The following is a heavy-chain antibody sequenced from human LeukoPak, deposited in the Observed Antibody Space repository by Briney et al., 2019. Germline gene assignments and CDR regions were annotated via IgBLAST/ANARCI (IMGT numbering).Heavy chain of an antibody. Sequence: SETLSLTCTVSGYSISSDYYWGWIRQPPGKGLEWIGSIYSSGSTYYNASLKSRVTISVDTSKNQFSLNLSSVTAADTAVYYCARVVVADFDYWGQGTLVTVSS. CDR1: GYSISSDYY. J-gene: IGHJ4*02. D-gene: IGHD2-15*01. CDR2: IYSSGST. CDR3: ARVVVADFDY. V-gene: IGHV4-38-2*02.